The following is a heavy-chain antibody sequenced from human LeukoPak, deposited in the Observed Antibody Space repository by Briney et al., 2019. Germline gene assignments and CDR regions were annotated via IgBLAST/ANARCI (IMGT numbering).Heavy chain of an antibody. J-gene: IGHJ4*02. Sequence: GGSLRLSCAASGFKFRDYYMGWIRQAPGKRLEWVSYISGSGDARPYADSVKGRFTISRDNAKNSLYLQMNSLRAEDTAVYYCARDLSGYSSSSMVDYWGQGTLVTVSS. V-gene: IGHV3-11*04. D-gene: IGHD6-6*01. CDR2: ISGSGDAR. CDR3: ARDLSGYSSSSMVDY. CDR1: GFKFRDYY.